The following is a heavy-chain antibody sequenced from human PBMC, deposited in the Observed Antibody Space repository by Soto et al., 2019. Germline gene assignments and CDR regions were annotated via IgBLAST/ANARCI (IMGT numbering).Heavy chain of an antibody. CDR1: GYTFTSYG. J-gene: IGHJ6*02. D-gene: IGHD3-22*01. CDR3: ARDLLRYYYDSSGYYPWAGYYGMDV. Sequence: GASVKVSCKASGYTFTSYGTSWVRQAPGQGLEWMGWISTYNGNTDYAQKLQDRVTMTTDTSTSTVYMELSSLRSEDTAVYYCARDLLRYYYDSSGYYPWAGYYGMDVWGQGTTVTVS. CDR2: ISTYNGNT. V-gene: IGHV1-18*01.